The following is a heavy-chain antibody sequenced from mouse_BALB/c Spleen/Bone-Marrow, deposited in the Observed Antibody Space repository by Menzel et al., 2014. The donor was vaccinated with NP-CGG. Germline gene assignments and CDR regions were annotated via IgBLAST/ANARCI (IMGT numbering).Heavy chain of an antibody. J-gene: IGHJ2*01. Sequence: EVKLVESGGGLVQPGGSLRLSCATSGFTFTDYYMSWVRQPPGKALEWLGFIRNKANGYTKEYSASVKGRFTISRDNSQSILYLQMNTLRAEDSATYYCARDDYGRGYWGQGTTLTVSS. D-gene: IGHD1-1*01. V-gene: IGHV7-3*02. CDR2: IRNKANGYTK. CDR1: GFTFTDYY. CDR3: ARDDYGRGY.